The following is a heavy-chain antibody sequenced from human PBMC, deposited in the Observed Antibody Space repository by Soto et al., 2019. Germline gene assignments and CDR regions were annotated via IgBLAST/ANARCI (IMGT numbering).Heavy chain of an antibody. V-gene: IGHV3-30*18. J-gene: IGHJ5*02. CDR2: ISHDGSNK. Sequence: QVQLVESGGGVVQPGRSLRLSCAASGFTFNTYGMHWVRQARGKGLVWVAIISHDGSNKYYADSVKGRFTISRDNSKNSLSLQMDSLRTEDTAIYYCVKEMPPHWDYDHWGQGTLVTVSS. D-gene: IGHD1-26*01. CDR3: VKEMPPHWDYDH. CDR1: GFTFNTYG.